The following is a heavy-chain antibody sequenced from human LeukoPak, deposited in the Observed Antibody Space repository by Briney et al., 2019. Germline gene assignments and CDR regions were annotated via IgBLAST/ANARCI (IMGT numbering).Heavy chain of an antibody. Sequence: QPGGSLRLSCAASGFTFSSYAMSWVRQAPGKGLEWVSVISGSGGSTYYADSVKGRFTISRDNAKNSLYLQTNSLRAEDTAVYYCARDGEMATILDYWGQGTLVTVSS. CDR2: ISGSGGST. J-gene: IGHJ4*02. V-gene: IGHV3-23*01. CDR3: ARDGEMATILDY. D-gene: IGHD5-24*01. CDR1: GFTFSSYA.